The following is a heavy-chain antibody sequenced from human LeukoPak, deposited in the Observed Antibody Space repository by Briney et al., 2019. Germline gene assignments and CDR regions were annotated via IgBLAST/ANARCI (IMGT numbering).Heavy chain of an antibody. CDR1: GFIFSSYS. CDR3: ARDEPTVTTGPPVGS. V-gene: IGHV3-74*01. D-gene: IGHD4-17*01. J-gene: IGHJ4*02. CDR2: INGYGTTT. Sequence: GSLRLSCAASGFIFSSYSMSWVRQAPGKGLVWVSCINGYGTTTNYADSVKGRFTISRDNAKNTLYLQMNSLRVEDTAVYYCARDEPTVTTGPPVGSWGQGTLVTVSS.